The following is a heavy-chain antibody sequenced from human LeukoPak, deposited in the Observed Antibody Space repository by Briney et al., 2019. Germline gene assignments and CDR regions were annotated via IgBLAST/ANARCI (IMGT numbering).Heavy chain of an antibody. CDR3: AKDHRIVVLPPAAFDP. D-gene: IGHD2-2*01. Sequence: GGSLRLPCAASGFTFSSYGMSWVRQAPGKGLEWVSAISGSGGSRYYAHSVKGRFIISRDNSKNSLYLQMNSLRAEDTAVYYCAKDHRIVVLPPAAFDPWGQGTLVTVSS. J-gene: IGHJ5*02. CDR2: ISGSGGSR. CDR1: GFTFSSYG. V-gene: IGHV3-23*01.